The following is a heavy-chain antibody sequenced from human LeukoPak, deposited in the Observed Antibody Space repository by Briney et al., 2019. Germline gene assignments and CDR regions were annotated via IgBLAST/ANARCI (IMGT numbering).Heavy chain of an antibody. CDR1: GFTFSSYS. J-gene: IGHJ6*02. CDR2: ISSGGTYI. Sequence: GVSLRLSCVASGFTFSSYSMNWVRQAPGKGLEWVSSISSGGTYIYYADSVKGRFTISRDNAKNSLYLQMHSLRAEDTAVYYCAREADRYGMDVWGQGTTVTVSS. V-gene: IGHV3-21*01. CDR3: AREADRYGMDV.